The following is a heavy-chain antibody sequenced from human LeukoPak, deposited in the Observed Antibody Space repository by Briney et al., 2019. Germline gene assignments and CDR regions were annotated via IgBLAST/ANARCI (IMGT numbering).Heavy chain of an antibody. Sequence: GGSLRLSCAASGFTFSSYGMNWVRQAPGKGLEWASAISGSGGSTYYADSVKGRFTISRDNSKNTLYLQMNSLRAEDTAVYYCAKGKGYYGSGSFNWFDPWGQGTLVTVSS. D-gene: IGHD3-10*01. V-gene: IGHV3-23*01. CDR2: ISGSGGST. J-gene: IGHJ5*02. CDR3: AKGKGYYGSGSFNWFDP. CDR1: GFTFSSYG.